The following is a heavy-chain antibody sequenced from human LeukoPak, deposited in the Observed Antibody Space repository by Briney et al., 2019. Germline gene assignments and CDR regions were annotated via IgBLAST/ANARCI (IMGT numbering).Heavy chain of an antibody. J-gene: IGHJ4*02. CDR1: GFTFSSYA. V-gene: IGHV3-7*01. CDR3: ATLSDDY. CDR2: IKEDGTEK. Sequence: GGSLRLSCAASGFTFSSYAMSWVRQAAGKGLEWVANIKEDGTEKNYGDSVKGRFTISRDNAKNSLYLQMSSLRAEDTAVYYCATLSDDYWGQGTLVTVS. D-gene: IGHD5-12*01.